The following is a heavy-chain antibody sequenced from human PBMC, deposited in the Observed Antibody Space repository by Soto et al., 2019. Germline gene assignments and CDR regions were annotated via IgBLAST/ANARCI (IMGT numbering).Heavy chain of an antibody. V-gene: IGHV3-23*01. J-gene: IGHJ6*02. D-gene: IGHD2-15*01. CDR2: ISGSGGST. CDR3: AKGGEAATVYYYYGMDV. Sequence: GGSLRLSCAASGFTFSSYAMSWVRQAPGKGLEWVSAISGSGGSTYYADSVKGRFTISRDNSKNTLYLQMNSLRAEDTAVYYCAKGGEAATVYYYYGMDVWGQGTTVTVSS. CDR1: GFTFSSYA.